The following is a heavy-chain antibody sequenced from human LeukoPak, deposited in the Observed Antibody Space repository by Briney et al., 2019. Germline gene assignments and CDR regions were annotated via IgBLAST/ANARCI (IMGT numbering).Heavy chain of an antibody. CDR3: AKEAGGHVVVTAAAIDY. V-gene: IGHV3-23*01. J-gene: IGHJ4*02. Sequence: GGSLRLSCAASGFTFSSYAMSWVRQAPGKGLEWLSAICGSGGSTYYADYVEGRFTISRDNSKNALYLQMNSLRAEDTAVYDCAKEAGGHVVVTAAAIDYWGQGTLVTVS. D-gene: IGHD2-21*02. CDR2: ICGSGGST. CDR1: GFTFSSYA.